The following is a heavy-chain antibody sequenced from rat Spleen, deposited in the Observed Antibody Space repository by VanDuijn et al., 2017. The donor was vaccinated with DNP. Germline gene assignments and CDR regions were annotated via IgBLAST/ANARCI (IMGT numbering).Heavy chain of an antibody. CDR1: GFSLTSYG. V-gene: IGHV2S12*01. D-gene: IGHD1-1*01. Sequence: QVQLKESGPGLVQPSPTPSLTCTVSGFSLTSYGVSWVRQPPGKGLEWIAAISSGGSTYSNSALKSRLTFTRDTSKSQVFLKMSGLQADDTAIYICTRETREYTVGPMDAWGHGTSVTVSS. CDR3: TRETREYTVGPMDA. CDR2: ISSGGST. J-gene: IGHJ4*01.